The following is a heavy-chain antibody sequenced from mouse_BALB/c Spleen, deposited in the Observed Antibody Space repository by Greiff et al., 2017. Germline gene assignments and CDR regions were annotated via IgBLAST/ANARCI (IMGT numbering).Heavy chain of an antibody. CDR1: GFTFSSYA. Sequence: VQLKESGGGLVKPGGSLKLSCAASGFTFSSYAMSWVRQTPEKRLEWVASISSGGSTYYPDSVKGRFTISRDNARNILYLQMSSLRSEDTAMYYCARRGYGSSYFDYWGQGTTLTVSS. D-gene: IGHD1-1*01. V-gene: IGHV5-6-5*01. J-gene: IGHJ2*01. CDR2: ISSGGST. CDR3: ARRGYGSSYFDY.